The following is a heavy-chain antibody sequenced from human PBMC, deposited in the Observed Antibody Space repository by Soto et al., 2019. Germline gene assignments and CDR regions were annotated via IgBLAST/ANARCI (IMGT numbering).Heavy chain of an antibody. CDR3: ARDRDIVVVKANGTKAFYX. J-gene: IGHJ5*02. CDR2: ISYDGSNK. CDR1: GFTFSSYA. Sequence: GGSLRLSSAASGFTFSSYAMHWVRQAPGKGLEWVSFISYDGSNKYYAESVKVRFTISRDNSKNTLYLQMNSLRAEETAVYYCARDRDIVVVKANGTKAFYXWGQGTLFTVSX. D-gene: IGHD2-2*01. V-gene: IGHV3-30-3*01.